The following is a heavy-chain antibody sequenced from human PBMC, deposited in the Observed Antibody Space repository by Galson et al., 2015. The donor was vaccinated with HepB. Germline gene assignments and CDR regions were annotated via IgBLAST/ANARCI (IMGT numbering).Heavy chain of an antibody. Sequence: SLRLSCAAPGFTFSSYDMHWVRQAPGKGLEWVAVIWYDGSNKYYTDSVKGRFTISRDNSQNTLHLQMNSLRAEDTAVYYCARARDSRRDVTAAAIAYWGQGTLVTVSS. CDR2: IWYDGSNK. J-gene: IGHJ4*02. D-gene: IGHD2-2*01. CDR3: ARARDSRRDVTAAAIAY. CDR1: GFTFSSYD. V-gene: IGHV3-33*01.